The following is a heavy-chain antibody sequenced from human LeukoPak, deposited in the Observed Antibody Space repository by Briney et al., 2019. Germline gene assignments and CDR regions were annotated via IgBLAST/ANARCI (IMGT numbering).Heavy chain of an antibody. Sequence: GGSRRLSCAASGFTFSSYGMHWVRQAPGKGLEWVAFIQYDGTNKYYADSVKGRFTISRDNSKNTLYLQMNSLRAEDTAVYYCAKDLGYGLDYWGQGTLVTVSS. J-gene: IGHJ4*02. D-gene: IGHD2-15*01. CDR2: IQYDGTNK. CDR1: GFTFSSYG. CDR3: AKDLGYGLDY. V-gene: IGHV3-30*02.